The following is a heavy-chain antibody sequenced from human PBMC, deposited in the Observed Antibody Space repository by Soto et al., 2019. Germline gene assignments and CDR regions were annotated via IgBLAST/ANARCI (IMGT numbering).Heavy chain of an antibody. CDR1: GYTFTSYA. Sequence: QVQLVQSGAEVKKPGASVKVSCKASGYTFTSYAMHWVRQAPGQRLEWMGWINAGNGNTKYPQKFQGRVTITRDTSASTAYMELSSLRSEDTAVDYCARSVDYLGYYYFYMDVWGKGTTGTVSS. J-gene: IGHJ6*03. CDR3: ARSVDYLGYYYFYMDV. D-gene: IGHD4-17*01. CDR2: INAGNGNT. V-gene: IGHV1-3*01.